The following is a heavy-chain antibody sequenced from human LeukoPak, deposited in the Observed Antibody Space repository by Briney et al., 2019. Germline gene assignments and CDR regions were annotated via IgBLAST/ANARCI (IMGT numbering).Heavy chain of an antibody. V-gene: IGHV3-23*01. CDR2: ISGSGGNT. CDR3: AKLVTHFDY. Sequence: GSLRLSCAASGFTFSSYAMSWVRQAPGKGLEWVSSISGSGGNTYYADSVKGRFTISRDNSKNALYMQMNSLRAEDTAVYYCAKLVTHFDYWGQGTLVTVSS. J-gene: IGHJ4*02. D-gene: IGHD4-23*01. CDR1: GFTFSSYA.